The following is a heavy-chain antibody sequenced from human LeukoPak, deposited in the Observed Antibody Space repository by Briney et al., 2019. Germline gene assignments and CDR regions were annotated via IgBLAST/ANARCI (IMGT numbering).Heavy chain of an antibody. CDR2: INHSGST. D-gene: IGHD3-3*01. Sequence: PSETLSLTCAVYGGSFSGYYWSWIRQPPGKGLEWIGEINHSGSTNYNPSLKSRVTISVDTSKNQFSLKLSSVTAADTAVYYCAPYDFWSGFDYWGQGTLVTVSS. CDR1: GGSFSGYY. CDR3: APYDFWSGFDY. J-gene: IGHJ4*02. V-gene: IGHV4-34*01.